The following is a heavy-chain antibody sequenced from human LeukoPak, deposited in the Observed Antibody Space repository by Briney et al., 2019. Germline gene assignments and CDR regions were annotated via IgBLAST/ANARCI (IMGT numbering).Heavy chain of an antibody. CDR3: ARDAHPFSGYEPIY. D-gene: IGHD5-12*01. V-gene: IGHV3-30*04. J-gene: IGHJ4*02. CDR1: GFTFSSYA. Sequence: GGSLRLSCAASGFTFSSYAMHWVRQAPGKGLEWVAVISYDGSNKYYADSVKGRFTISRDNSKNTLYLQMNSLRAEDTAVYYCARDAHPFSGYEPIYWGQGTLVTVSS. CDR2: ISYDGSNK.